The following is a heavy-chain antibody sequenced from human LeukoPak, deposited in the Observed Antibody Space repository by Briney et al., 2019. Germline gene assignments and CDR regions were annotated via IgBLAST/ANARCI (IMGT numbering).Heavy chain of an antibody. CDR1: GGSISSGGYY. CDR3: ARGGGSGWYESY. Sequence: SETLSLTCTVSGGSISSGGYYWSWIRQHPGKGLGWIGYIFYSGSTYYNPSLKSRVTILVDTSKNQFSLKLSSVTAADTAVYYCARGGGSGWYESYWGQGTLVTVSS. CDR2: IFYSGST. V-gene: IGHV4-31*03. J-gene: IGHJ4*02. D-gene: IGHD6-19*01.